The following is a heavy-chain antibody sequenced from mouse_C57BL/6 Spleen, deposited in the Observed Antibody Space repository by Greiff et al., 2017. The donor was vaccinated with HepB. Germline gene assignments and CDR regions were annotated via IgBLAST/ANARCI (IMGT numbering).Heavy chain of an antibody. CDR3: ARSGNYGNPWYFDY. J-gene: IGHJ2*01. D-gene: IGHD2-1*01. V-gene: IGHV1-80*01. Sequence: QVQLKESGAELVKPGASVKISCKASGYAFSSYWMNWVKQRPGKGLEWIGQIYPGDGDTNYNGKFKGKATLTADKSSSTAYMQLSSLTSEDSAVYFCARSGNYGNPWYFDYWGQGTTLTVSS. CDR1: GYAFSSYW. CDR2: IYPGDGDT.